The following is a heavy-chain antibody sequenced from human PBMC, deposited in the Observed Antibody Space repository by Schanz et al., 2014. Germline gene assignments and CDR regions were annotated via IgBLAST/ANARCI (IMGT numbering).Heavy chain of an antibody. CDR3: ARTFRCGGGECSTWAD. Sequence: QVQVQQWGAGLLKPSETLSLTCAVSGGPFSGYWGWIRQPPGKGLERIGERNHSGSTNYNPTRNSRVTKSVDTSRNQFSLKLSSVTAADTALYYCARTFRCGGGECSTWADWGQGTLVTVSS. CDR1: GGPFSGY. J-gene: IGHJ4*02. CDR2: RNHSGST. V-gene: IGHV4-34*01. D-gene: IGHD2-21*01.